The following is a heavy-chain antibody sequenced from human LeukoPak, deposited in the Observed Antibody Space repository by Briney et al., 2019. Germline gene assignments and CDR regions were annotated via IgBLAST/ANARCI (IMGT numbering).Heavy chain of an antibody. CDR1: GRSFSGYY. J-gene: IGHJ6*02. D-gene: IGHD3-22*01. Sequence: SETLSLTCAVYGRSFSGYYWSWIRQPPGKGLEWIGEINHSGSTNYNPSLKSRVTISVDTSKNQFSLRLSSVTAADTAVYYCARAVDYYDSSGYPRFYYYYYGMDVWGQGTTVTVSS. CDR3: ARAVDYYDSSGYPRFYYYYYGMDV. V-gene: IGHV4-34*01. CDR2: INHSGST.